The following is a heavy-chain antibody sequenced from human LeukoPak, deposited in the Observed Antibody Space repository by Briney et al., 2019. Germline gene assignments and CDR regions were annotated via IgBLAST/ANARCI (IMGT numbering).Heavy chain of an antibody. CDR3: ARDQDSSGWTSDAFDI. V-gene: IGHV3-64*02. D-gene: IGHD6-19*01. Sequence: GGSLRLSCAASGSTFSSYAMHWVRQAPGKGLEYVSAISSNGGSTYYADSVKGRFTISRDNSKNTLYLQMGSLRAEDMAVHYCARDQDSSGWTSDAFDIWGQGTMVTVSS. CDR1: GSTFSSYA. CDR2: ISSNGGST. J-gene: IGHJ3*02.